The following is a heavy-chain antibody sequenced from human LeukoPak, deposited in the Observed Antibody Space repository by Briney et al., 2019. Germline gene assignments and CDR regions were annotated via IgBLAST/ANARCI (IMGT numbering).Heavy chain of an antibody. CDR1: GFTFSGYN. CDR3: ARDAREGYSYGTVATFDY. J-gene: IGHJ4*02. D-gene: IGHD5-18*01. V-gene: IGHV3-48*04. Sequence: GGSLRLSCAASGFTFSGYNMNWVRQAPGKGLEWVAFIRSSGSLIYYAESVKGRFTISRDNSRNSLYLQMNSLRAEDTAVYYCARDAREGYSYGTVATFDYWGQGTLVTVSS. CDR2: IRSSGSLI.